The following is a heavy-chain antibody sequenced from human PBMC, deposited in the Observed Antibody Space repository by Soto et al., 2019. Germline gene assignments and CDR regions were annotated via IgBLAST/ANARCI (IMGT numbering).Heavy chain of an antibody. D-gene: IGHD1-1*01. Sequence: GGSLRLSCAASGFTFSSYAMSWVRQAPGKGLEWVSAISGSGGSTYYADSVKGRFTISRDNSKNTLYLQMNSLRAEDTAVYYCAKDREPTLYYYYYYMDVWGKGTTVTVSS. J-gene: IGHJ6*03. V-gene: IGHV3-23*01. CDR3: AKDREPTLYYYYYYMDV. CDR1: GFTFSSYA. CDR2: ISGSGGST.